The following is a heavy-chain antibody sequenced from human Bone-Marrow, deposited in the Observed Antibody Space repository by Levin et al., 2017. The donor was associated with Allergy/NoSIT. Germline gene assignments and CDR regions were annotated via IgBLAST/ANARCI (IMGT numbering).Heavy chain of an antibody. Sequence: RPGGSLRLSCAASGFTFSSHGMHWVRQTPGKGLEWVAVIWYDGSNQYYADSVKGRFTISRDNSKNTLSLQMNSLRAEDTAVYYCAKDVGAIIVPEYVFDIWGQGTMVTVSS. J-gene: IGHJ3*02. CDR3: AKDVGAIIVPEYVFDI. CDR2: IWYDGSNQ. V-gene: IGHV3-33*06. CDR1: GFTFSSHG. D-gene: IGHD3-22*01.